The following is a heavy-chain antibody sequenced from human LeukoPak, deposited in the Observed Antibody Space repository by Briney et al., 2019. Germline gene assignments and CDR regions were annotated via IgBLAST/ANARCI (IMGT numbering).Heavy chain of an antibody. CDR2: IKRDGSEK. CDR1: GFTFSSYW. Sequence: GGSLRLSCAASGFTFSSYWMSWVRQAPGKGLEWVANIKRDGSEKYYVDSVKGRLTISRDNAENSVYLQMNSLRAEDTAVYYCARARDYGSGKANAFDIWGQGTMVTVS. CDR3: ARARDYGSGKANAFDI. D-gene: IGHD3-10*01. V-gene: IGHV3-7*05. J-gene: IGHJ3*02.